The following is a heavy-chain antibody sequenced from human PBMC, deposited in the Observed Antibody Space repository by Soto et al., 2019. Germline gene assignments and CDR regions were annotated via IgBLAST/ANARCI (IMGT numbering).Heavy chain of an antibody. J-gene: IGHJ6*02. Sequence: SETLSLTCAVYGGSFSGYYWSWIRQPPGKWLEWIGEINHSGSTNYNPSLKSRVTISVDTSKNQFSLKLSSVTAADTAVYYCARGKTYYYGSGSSAKKYYYYYGMDVWGQGTTVTVSS. CDR3: ARGKTYYYGSGSSAKKYYYYYGMDV. CDR1: GGSFSGYY. V-gene: IGHV4-34*01. CDR2: INHSGST. D-gene: IGHD3-10*01.